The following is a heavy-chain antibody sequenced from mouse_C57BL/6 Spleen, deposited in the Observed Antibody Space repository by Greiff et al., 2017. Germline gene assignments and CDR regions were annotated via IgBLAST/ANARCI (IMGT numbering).Heavy chain of an antibody. V-gene: IGHV7-3*01. D-gene: IGHD1-1*01. CDR2: IRNKANGYTT. J-gene: IGHJ1*03. CDR1: GFTFTDYY. Sequence: EVQLMESGGGLVQPGGSLSLSCAASGFTFTDYYMSWVRQPPGKALEWLGFIRNKANGYTTEYSASVKGRFTISRDNSQSILYLQMSALRAEDGATYYCARAPLYGSSCEHWYFDVWGTGTTVTVSS. CDR3: ARAPLYGSSCEHWYFDV.